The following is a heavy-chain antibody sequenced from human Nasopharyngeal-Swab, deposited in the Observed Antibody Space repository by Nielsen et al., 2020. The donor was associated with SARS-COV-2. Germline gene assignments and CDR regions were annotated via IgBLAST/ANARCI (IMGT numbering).Heavy chain of an antibody. J-gene: IGHJ4*02. CDR1: GYTFTGYY. V-gene: IGHV1-2*06. CDR3: ARAGIAVAAKNDY. CDR2: INPYSGGT. D-gene: IGHD6-19*01. Sequence: ASVKVSCKASGYTFTGYYIHWVRQAPGQGLEWMGRINPYSGGTNYAQKLQGRVTMTTDTSTSTAYMELRSLRSDDTAVYYCARAGIAVAAKNDYWGQGTLVTVSS.